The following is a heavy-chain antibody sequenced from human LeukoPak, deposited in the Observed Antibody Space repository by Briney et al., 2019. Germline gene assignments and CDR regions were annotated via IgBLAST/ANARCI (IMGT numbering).Heavy chain of an antibody. V-gene: IGHV3-23*01. CDR1: GFTFSNYG. J-gene: IGHJ4*02. CDR2: ISGSGDST. Sequence: GGSLRLSCAASGFTFSNYGMSWVRQAPGKGLEWVSSISGSGDSTYYADSVKGRFTISRDNSKNTLYLQMNSLRAEDTAVYYCARDPMYSSYWHDYWGQGTLVTVSS. D-gene: IGHD6-6*01. CDR3: ARDPMYSSYWHDY.